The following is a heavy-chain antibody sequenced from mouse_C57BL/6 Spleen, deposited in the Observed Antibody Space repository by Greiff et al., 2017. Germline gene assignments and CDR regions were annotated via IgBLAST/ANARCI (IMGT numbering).Heavy chain of an antibody. CDR3: AKNWCTTVVNWYFDG. CDR2: IWRGGST. V-gene: IGHV2-5*01. D-gene: IGHD1-1*01. Sequence: VKLVESGPGLVQPSQSLSITCTVSGFSLTSYGVHWVRQSPGKGLEWLGVIWRGGSTDYNAAFMSSLSSTKDNSKSQVFFNMNSLQADDTAIYYCAKNWCTTVVNWYFDGWGTGTTGTVSS. J-gene: IGHJ1*03. CDR1: GFSLTSYG.